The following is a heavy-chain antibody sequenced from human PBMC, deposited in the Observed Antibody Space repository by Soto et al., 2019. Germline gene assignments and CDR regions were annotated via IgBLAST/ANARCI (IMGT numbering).Heavy chain of an antibody. D-gene: IGHD6-6*01. CDR2: IIPIFGTA. CDR1: GGTFSSYA. Sequence: QVQLVQSGAEVKKPGSSVKVSCKASGGTFSSYAISWVRQAPGQGLEGMGGIIPIFGTANYAQKFQGRVTSTADESTSTAYMELSSLRSEDTAVYYCARECQQLAYCGGMDVWGQGTTVTVSS. V-gene: IGHV1-69*01. J-gene: IGHJ6*02. CDR3: ARECQQLAYCGGMDV.